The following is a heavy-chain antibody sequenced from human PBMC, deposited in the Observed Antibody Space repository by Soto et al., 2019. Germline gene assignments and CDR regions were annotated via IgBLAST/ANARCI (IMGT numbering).Heavy chain of an antibody. CDR3: ARDVPLNYYDGTFSYYAMDV. CDR2: MIPFFKAT. CDR1: GGTFSSHA. Sequence: QVQLVQSAAEVKKPGSSVKVSCKASGGTFSSHAISWVRQAPGQGLEWMGCMIPFFKATNYAQKFQGRVTITADDSTSTAYMDLYSLRSEDTAVYYCARDVPLNYYDGTFSYYAMDVWGQGTTVTVSS. D-gene: IGHD3-16*01. J-gene: IGHJ6*02. V-gene: IGHV1-69*01.